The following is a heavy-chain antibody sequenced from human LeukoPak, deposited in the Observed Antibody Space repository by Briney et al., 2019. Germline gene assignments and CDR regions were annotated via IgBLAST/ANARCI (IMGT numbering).Heavy chain of an antibody. CDR1: GGSISSYS. D-gene: IGHD3-16*01. CDR3: ATTLDYGCFDP. V-gene: IGHV4-4*07. CDR2: FYASGIT. J-gene: IGHJ5*02. Sequence: KSSETLSLTCTVSGGSISSYSWSWIRQPAGKGLEWIGLFYASGITNYNPSLKTRVTISVDTSKNQFSLNLRSVTAADTPIYYCATTLDYGCFDPWGQGALVTVSS.